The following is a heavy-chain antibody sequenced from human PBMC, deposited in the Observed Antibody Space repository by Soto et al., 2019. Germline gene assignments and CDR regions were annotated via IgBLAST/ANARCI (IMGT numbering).Heavy chain of an antibody. D-gene: IGHD1-7*01. CDR3: ARQYNWNYVDWFDP. V-gene: IGHV4-59*08. CDR2: IYYSGST. Sequence: QVQLQESGPGLVKPSETLSLTCTVSGGSISSYYWSWIRQPPGKGLEWIGYIYYSGSTNYNPSLKSRVTISVDTSKNQFALKLSSVTAADTAVYYCARQYNWNYVDWFDPWGQGTLVTVSS. J-gene: IGHJ5*02. CDR1: GGSISSYY.